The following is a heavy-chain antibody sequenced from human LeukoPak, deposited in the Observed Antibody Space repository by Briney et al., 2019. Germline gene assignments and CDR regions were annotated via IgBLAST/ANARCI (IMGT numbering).Heavy chain of an antibody. Sequence: GGSLRLSCAASGFTFGSHKMRWVRQAPGKGLEWVADVKRDGSETYHVDSVKGRCTISRDNARNSLYLQMNSLRAEDTAIYYCARDFSWASDPWGQGTLVTVSS. CDR1: GFTFGSHK. J-gene: IGHJ5*02. V-gene: IGHV3-7*01. CDR2: VKRDGSET. D-gene: IGHD2-15*01. CDR3: ARDFSWASDP.